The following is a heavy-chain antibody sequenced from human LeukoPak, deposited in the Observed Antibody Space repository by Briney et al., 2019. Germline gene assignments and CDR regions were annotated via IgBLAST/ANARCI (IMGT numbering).Heavy chain of an antibody. J-gene: IGHJ4*02. D-gene: IGHD6-13*01. V-gene: IGHV3-21*01. CDR2: ISSSSSYI. CDR3: ARARRGIAAADGLDY. Sequence: GGSLRLSCAASGFTFSSYSMNWVRQAPGKGLEWVSSISSSSSYIYYADSVKGRFTISRDNSKNTLYLQMNSLRAEDTAVYYCARARRGIAAADGLDYWGQGTLVTVSS. CDR1: GFTFSSYS.